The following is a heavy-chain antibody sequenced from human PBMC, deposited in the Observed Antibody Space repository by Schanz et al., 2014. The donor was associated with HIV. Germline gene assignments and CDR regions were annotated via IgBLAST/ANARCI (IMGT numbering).Heavy chain of an antibody. CDR2: ISWNSGSI. Sequence: EVQLVESGGHLVQPGRSLRLSCAASGFTFDDYAMHWVRQAPGKGLEWVSGISWNSGSIGYADSVKGRFAISRDKSKNTLYLQMNSLRVEDTAVYYCAKMARSVAANTNFDYWGQGTLVTVSS. J-gene: IGHJ4*02. CDR1: GFTFDDYA. CDR3: AKMARSVAANTNFDY. D-gene: IGHD6-19*01. V-gene: IGHV3-9*01.